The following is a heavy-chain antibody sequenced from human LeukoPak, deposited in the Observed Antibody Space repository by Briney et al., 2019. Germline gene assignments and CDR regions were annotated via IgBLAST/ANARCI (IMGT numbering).Heavy chain of an antibody. D-gene: IGHD2-15*01. CDR2: IYHSGTT. V-gene: IGHV4-59*01. CDR3: AQKAPYSPGYSQD. CDR1: GGSITSYY. J-gene: IGHJ1*01. Sequence: SETLSLTCTVSGGSITSYYWTWIRQPPGKGLEWIGNIYHSGTTNYNPSLKSRVTISVDTSKNQFSLKLSSVTAADTAVYYCAQKAPYSPGYSQDWGQGTLVTVSS.